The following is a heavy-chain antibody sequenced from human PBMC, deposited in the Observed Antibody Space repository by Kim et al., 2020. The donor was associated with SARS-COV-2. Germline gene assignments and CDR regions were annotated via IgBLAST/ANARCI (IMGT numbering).Heavy chain of an antibody. V-gene: IGHV4-39*07. CDR1: GGSISSSSYY. D-gene: IGHD6-19*01. CDR2: IYYSGST. J-gene: IGHJ6*02. Sequence: SETLSLTCTVSGGSISSSSYYWGWIRQPPGKGLEWIGSIYYSGSTYYNPSLKSRVTISVDTSKNQFSLKLSSVTAADTAVYYCARGPQWRIYYYYGMDVWGQGTTFTVSS. CDR3: ARGPQWRIYYYYGMDV.